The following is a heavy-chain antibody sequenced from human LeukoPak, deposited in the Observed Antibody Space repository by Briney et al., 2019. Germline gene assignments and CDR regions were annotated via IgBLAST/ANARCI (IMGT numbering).Heavy chain of an antibody. Sequence: SETLSLTCAVYGESFSGYYWSWIRQPPGKGLEWIGEINHSGGTNYNPSLKSRVTISVDTSKNQFSLKLSSVTAADTAVYYCGALGADYYDSSGYLSRWGAFDIWGQGTMVTVSS. CDR1: GESFSGYY. V-gene: IGHV4-34*01. CDR2: INHSGGT. CDR3: GALGADYYDSSGYLSRWGAFDI. D-gene: IGHD3-22*01. J-gene: IGHJ3*02.